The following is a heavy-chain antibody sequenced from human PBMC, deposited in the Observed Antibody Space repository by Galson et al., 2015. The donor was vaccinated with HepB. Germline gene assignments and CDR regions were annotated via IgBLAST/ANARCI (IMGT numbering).Heavy chain of an antibody. CDR2: IYPGDSDT. J-gene: IGHJ4*02. D-gene: IGHD5-18*01. CDR1: GYSFTSYW. V-gene: IGHV5-51*01. CDR3: ARTVDTAMGPYYFDY. Sequence: QSGAEVKKPGESLKISCKGSGYSFTSYWIGWVRQMPGKGLEWMGIIYPGDSDTRYSPSFQGQVTISADKSISTAYLQWSSLKASDTAMYYCARTVDTAMGPYYFDYWGQGTLVTVSS.